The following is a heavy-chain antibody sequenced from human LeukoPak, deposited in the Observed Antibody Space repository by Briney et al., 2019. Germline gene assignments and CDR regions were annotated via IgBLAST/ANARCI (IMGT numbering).Heavy chain of an antibody. Sequence: ASVKVSCKASGYTFTGYYMHWVRQAPGQGLEWMGRINPNSGGTNYAQKFQGRVTMTRDMSISTAYMELSRLRSDDTAVYYCASYYYDSSGYSFDYWGQGTLVTVSS. CDR1: GYTFTGYY. V-gene: IGHV1-2*06. D-gene: IGHD3-22*01. CDR2: INPNSGGT. CDR3: ASYYYDSSGYSFDY. J-gene: IGHJ4*02.